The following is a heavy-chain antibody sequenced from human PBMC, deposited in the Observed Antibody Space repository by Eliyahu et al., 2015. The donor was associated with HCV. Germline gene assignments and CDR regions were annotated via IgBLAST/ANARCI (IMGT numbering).Heavy chain of an antibody. CDR3: VYCSGGDCLMASRHGMDV. CDR1: GVTFXAXX. Sequence: EVQLVESGGGLVKPGGSLRLSCLGSGVTFXAXXVAWVRQAPGKGLEGVSSISRSSATIYYTDSVRGRFTISRDNAKNSLYLQMDSLRAEDTAVYYCVYCSGGDCLMASRHGMDVWGQGTTVTVSS. D-gene: IGHD2-15*01. V-gene: IGHV3-21*01. J-gene: IGHJ6*02. CDR2: ISRSSATI.